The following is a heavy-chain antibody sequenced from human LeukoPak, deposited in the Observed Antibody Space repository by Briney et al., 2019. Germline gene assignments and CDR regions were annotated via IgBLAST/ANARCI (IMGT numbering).Heavy chain of an antibody. CDR2: IKSDGSSG. Sequence: PGGSLRLSCAASGFTFSSRWMHWVRQAPGKGLVWVSRIKSDGSSGSYADSVKGRFTISRDNAKNTLYLQMNSLRAEDTAVYYCAREDRLLEWSLGMDVWGKGTTVTVSS. CDR3: AREDRLLEWSLGMDV. J-gene: IGHJ6*04. D-gene: IGHD3-3*01. V-gene: IGHV3-74*01. CDR1: GFTFSSRW.